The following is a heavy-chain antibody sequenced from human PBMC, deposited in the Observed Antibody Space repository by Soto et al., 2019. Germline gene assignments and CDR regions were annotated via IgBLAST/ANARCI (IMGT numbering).Heavy chain of an antibody. Sequence: AASGKVSCQTTCYAFTSNRLSWVRRAPGQGLEWMGWISPHNGNAKYAQKFQDRVTMTADIAASTVYMELRSLRSDDSAVFYCARDRSGWYDFWGQGTLVPVSS. CDR2: ISPHNGNA. V-gene: IGHV1-18*01. J-gene: IGHJ4*02. D-gene: IGHD6-19*01. CDR3: ARDRSGWYDF. CDR1: CYAFTSNR.